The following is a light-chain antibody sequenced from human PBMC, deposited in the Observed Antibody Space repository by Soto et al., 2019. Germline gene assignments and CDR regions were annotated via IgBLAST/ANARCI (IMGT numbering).Light chain of an antibody. CDR2: QAS. CDR1: QSLSYW. Sequence: DIQMTQSPSTLSASVGDTVTITCRASQSLSYWLAWYQQKPGQAPKLLIHQASTLESGVPSRFSGSGSGTEVTLTISSLQPDDFATFYCHQYDRFPSTFGQGTKLEIK. V-gene: IGKV1-5*03. CDR3: HQYDRFPST. J-gene: IGKJ2*01.